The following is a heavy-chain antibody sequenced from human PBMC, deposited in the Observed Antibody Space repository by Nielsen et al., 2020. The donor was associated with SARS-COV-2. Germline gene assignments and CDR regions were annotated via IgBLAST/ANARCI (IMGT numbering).Heavy chain of an antibody. J-gene: IGHJ3*02. CDR2: ITAYTGNT. V-gene: IGHV1-18*04. CDR3: ARGVHYDVVTAFDI. Sequence: ASVKVSCKASGYTFNSYGINWVRQAPGQGLEWMGWITAYTGNTNYAQKVQGRVTMTTDTSTSTAYMELRSLESDDTAIYYCARGVHYDVVTAFDIWARGHWSQSLQ. D-gene: IGHD3-9*01. CDR1: GYTFNSYG.